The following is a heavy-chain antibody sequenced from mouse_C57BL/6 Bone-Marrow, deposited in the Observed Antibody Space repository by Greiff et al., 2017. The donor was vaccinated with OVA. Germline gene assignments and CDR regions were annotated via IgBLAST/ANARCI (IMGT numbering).Heavy chain of an antibody. Sequence: VQLQQSGAELVKPGASVKLSCTASGFNIKDYYMHWVKQRTEQGLEWIGRIDPEDGDTKYAPKFQGKATITADTSSNTASLQLSSLTSEDTAVYYCARCRWLLPYYFDYWGQGTTLTVSS. V-gene: IGHV14-2*01. D-gene: IGHD2-3*01. J-gene: IGHJ2*01. CDR3: ARCRWLLPYYFDY. CDR1: GFNIKDYY. CDR2: IDPEDGDT.